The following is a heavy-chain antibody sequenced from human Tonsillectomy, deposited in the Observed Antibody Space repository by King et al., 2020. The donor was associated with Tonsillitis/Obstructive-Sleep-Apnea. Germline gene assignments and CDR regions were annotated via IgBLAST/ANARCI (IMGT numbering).Heavy chain of an antibody. J-gene: IGHJ3*02. Sequence: VQLVESGGGVVQPGRSLRLSCAASGFTFSSYGMHWVRQAPGKGLEWVAVISYDGSNKYYADSVKGRFTISRDNSKNTLYLQMNSLGAEDTAVYYCAKDNRNVLLWFGELFGEDAFDIWGQGTMVTVSS. CDR2: ISYDGSNK. CDR3: AKDNRNVLLWFGELFGEDAFDI. D-gene: IGHD3-10*01. V-gene: IGHV3-30*18. CDR1: GFTFSSYG.